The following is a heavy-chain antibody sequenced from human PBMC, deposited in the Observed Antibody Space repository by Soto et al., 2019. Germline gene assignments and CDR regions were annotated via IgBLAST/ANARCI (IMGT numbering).Heavy chain of an antibody. CDR2: INLSGST. Sequence: SETLSLTCAVYGGSFSGYYWSWIRQPPGKGLEWIGEINLSGSTTSNPSLKSRVTISVDTSKNQFSLKLSSVTAADTALYYFAGSFCTVTTYFRFAPWGQGTLVTVSS. D-gene: IGHD4-17*01. V-gene: IGHV4-34*01. CDR3: AGSFCTVTTYFRFAP. CDR1: GGSFSGYY. J-gene: IGHJ5*02.